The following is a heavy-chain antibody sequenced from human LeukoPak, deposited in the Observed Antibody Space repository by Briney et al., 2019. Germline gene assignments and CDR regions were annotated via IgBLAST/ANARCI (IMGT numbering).Heavy chain of an antibody. J-gene: IGHJ4*02. D-gene: IGHD5-12*01. CDR1: AYTFTSYG. V-gene: IGHV1-18*01. CDR3: ARDKGWLRPELDY. Sequence: AAVKVTCKASAYTFTSYGISWVRQAHGQGLEWMGWISAYNGNTNYAQKLQGRVTITTDTSTSTAYMELRSLRSDDTAVYYCARDKGWLRPELDYWGQGTLVTVSS. CDR2: ISAYNGNT.